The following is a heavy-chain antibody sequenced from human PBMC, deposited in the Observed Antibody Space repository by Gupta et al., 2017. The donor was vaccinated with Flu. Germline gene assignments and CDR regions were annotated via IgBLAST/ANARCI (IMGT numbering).Heavy chain of an antibody. CDR3: ARTGQEYPLLIPDSYNWFDP. Sequence: QVQLVQSGAEVKKPGASVKVSCKASEHAFSGYHIHWVRQAPGQGLEWMGWINPDTGGRNYAQKFQGRVTMTRDTSMSTAYMELTKLRSDDTAVYFCARTGQEYPLLIPDSYNWFDPWGQGTQVTVSS. CDR2: INPDTGGR. D-gene: IGHD2-15*01. J-gene: IGHJ5*02. V-gene: IGHV1-2*02. CDR1: EHAFSGYH.